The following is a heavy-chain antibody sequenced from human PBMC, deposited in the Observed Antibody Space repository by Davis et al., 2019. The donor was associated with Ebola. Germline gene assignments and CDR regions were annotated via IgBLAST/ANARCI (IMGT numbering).Heavy chain of an antibody. V-gene: IGHV3-48*01. Sequence: GGSLRLSCAASGFTFSSYSMNWVRQAPGKGLEWVSYISSSSSTIYYADSVKGRFTISRDNSKNTLYLQMNSLRAEDTAVYYCAREGGEYSSSFYYYYGMDVWGQGTTVTVSS. CDR2: ISSSSSTI. D-gene: IGHD6-13*01. J-gene: IGHJ6*02. CDR1: GFTFSSYS. CDR3: AREGGEYSSSFYYYYGMDV.